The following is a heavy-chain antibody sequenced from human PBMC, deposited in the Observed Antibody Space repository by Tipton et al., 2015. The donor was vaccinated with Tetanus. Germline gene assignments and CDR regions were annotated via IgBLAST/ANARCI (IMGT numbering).Heavy chain of an antibody. V-gene: IGHV3-30*04. CDR2: ISNDGSVT. J-gene: IGHJ4*02. CDR3: AKAPGLTNGYDYFFDS. D-gene: IGHD5-12*01. Sequence: SLRLSCAASGHTFNNYAMHWVRQAPGKGLEWVAGISNDGSVTHYAVSVKGRFSISRDSSNYTMYLVMNSLRAEDTAVYYCAKAPGLTNGYDYFFDSWGQGAQVTVSS. CDR1: GHTFNNYA.